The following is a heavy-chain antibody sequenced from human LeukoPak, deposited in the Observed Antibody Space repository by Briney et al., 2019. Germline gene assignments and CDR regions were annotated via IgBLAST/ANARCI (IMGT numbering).Heavy chain of an antibody. D-gene: IGHD6-19*01. CDR3: ARDRHPAYSSPQVNWFDP. CDR2: INPNSGGT. Sequence: ASVKVSCKASGYTFTGYYMHWVRQAPGQGLEWMGWINPNSGGTNYAQKFQGRVTMTRDTSISTAYMELSRLRSDDTAVYYCARDRHPAYSSPQVNWFDPWGQGTLVTVP. V-gene: IGHV1-2*02. J-gene: IGHJ5*02. CDR1: GYTFTGYY.